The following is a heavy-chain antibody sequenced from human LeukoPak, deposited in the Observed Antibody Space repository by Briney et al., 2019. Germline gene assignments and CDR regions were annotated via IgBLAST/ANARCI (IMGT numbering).Heavy chain of an antibody. CDR2: INSDGSST. J-gene: IGHJ3*02. V-gene: IGHV3-74*01. Sequence: GGSLRPSCAASGFTFSSYWMHWVRQVPGKGLVWVSRINSDGSSTSYADSVKGRFTISRDNAKNTLYVQMNSLRAEDTAAYYCSTGSGHAFDIWGRGTMVTVSS. D-gene: IGHD3-10*01. CDR1: GFTFSSYW. CDR3: STGSGHAFDI.